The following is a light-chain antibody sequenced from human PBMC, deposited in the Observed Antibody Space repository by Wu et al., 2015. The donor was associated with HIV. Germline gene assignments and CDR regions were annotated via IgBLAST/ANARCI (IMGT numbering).Light chain of an antibody. CDR3: QQYNNWPRT. V-gene: IGKV3-15*01. Sequence: EIVMTQSPATLSVSPGQRVTLSCRASQTIANKLAWYQQRPGQGPRLLIYETSTRATGIPARFSGRGSGTEFTLTISDMQSEDFALYYCQQYNNWPRTFGQGTKVEIK. CDR1: QTIANK. CDR2: ETS. J-gene: IGKJ1*01.